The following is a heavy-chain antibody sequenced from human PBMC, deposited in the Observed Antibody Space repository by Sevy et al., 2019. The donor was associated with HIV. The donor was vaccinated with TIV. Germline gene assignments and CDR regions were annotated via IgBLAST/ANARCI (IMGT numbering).Heavy chain of an antibody. CDR3: AREGSPGAWSGYFTDFDY. CDR2: ISSSSSTI. J-gene: IGHJ4*02. D-gene: IGHD3-3*01. Sequence: GGSLRLSCAASGFTFSSYSMNWVRQAPGKGLEWVSYISSSSSTIYYADSVKGRFTISRDNAKNSLYLQMNSLRDEDTAVYYCAREGSPGAWSGYFTDFDYWGQRTLVTVSS. V-gene: IGHV3-48*02. CDR1: GFTFSSYS.